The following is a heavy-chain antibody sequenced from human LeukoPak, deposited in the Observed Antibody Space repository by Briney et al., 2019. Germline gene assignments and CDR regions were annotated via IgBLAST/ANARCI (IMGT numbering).Heavy chain of an antibody. D-gene: IGHD2-15*01. CDR2: ITSAGDR. CDR3: AREACNGNSCYLLDY. CDR1: GFTFSTYD. J-gene: IGHJ4*02. Sequence: PGGSLRLSCAASGFTFSTYDMHWVRQATGKGLEWVSTITSAGDRYYPGSVKGRFTISRENAKNSLYLQMDSLRAGDTAVYYCAREACNGNSCYLLDYWGQGTLVTASS. V-gene: IGHV3-13*01.